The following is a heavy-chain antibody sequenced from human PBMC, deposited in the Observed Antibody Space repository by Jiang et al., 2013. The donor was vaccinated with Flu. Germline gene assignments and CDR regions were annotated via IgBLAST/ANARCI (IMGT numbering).Heavy chain of an antibody. J-gene: IGHJ6*02. Sequence: YADSVQGRFTISRDNSKNTLHLQMNSLRAEDTAVYYCARDRRGYSGYYGMDVWGQGTTVTVSS. V-gene: IGHV3-33*01. D-gene: IGHD5-12*01. CDR3: ARDRRGYSGYYGMDV.